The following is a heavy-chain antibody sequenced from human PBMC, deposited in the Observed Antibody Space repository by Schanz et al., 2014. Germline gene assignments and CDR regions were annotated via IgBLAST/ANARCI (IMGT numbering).Heavy chain of an antibody. D-gene: IGHD2-21*01. CDR1: GFNFNNYD. V-gene: IGHV1-8*01. Sequence: QVHLVQSGAEVKRPGASVKVSCTASGFNFNNYDINWVRQATGQGLEWMGWMNPKTGNTDHAQKFQGRVTITRDTSATTAYKELTNLRSEDTAVYYCARDLAYCDGGKCYSDGFDIWGQGTLVTISS. CDR2: MNPKTGNT. CDR3: ARDLAYCDGGKCYSDGFDI. J-gene: IGHJ3*02.